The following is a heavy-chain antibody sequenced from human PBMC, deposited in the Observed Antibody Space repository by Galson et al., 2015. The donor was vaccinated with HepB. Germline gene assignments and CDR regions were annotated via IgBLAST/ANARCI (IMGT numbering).Heavy chain of an antibody. V-gene: IGHV3-33*01. CDR2: IWYDGSNK. CDR1: GFTFSRYG. CDR3: ARGGVVVPADDYYYYMDV. D-gene: IGHD2-2*01. J-gene: IGHJ6*03. Sequence: SLRLSCAASGFTFSRYGMHWVRQAPGKGLERVAVIWYDGSNKYYADSVKGRFTISRDNSKNTLYLQMNSLRAEDTAVYYCARGGVVVPADDYYYYMDVWGKGTTVTVSS.